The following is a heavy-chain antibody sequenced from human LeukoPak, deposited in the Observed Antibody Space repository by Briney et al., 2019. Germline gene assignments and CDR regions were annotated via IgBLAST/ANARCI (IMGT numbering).Heavy chain of an antibody. CDR2: IIPIFGTA. V-gene: IGHV1-69*05. D-gene: IGHD3-10*01. Sequence: ASVKVSCKASGGTFSSYAISWVRQAPGQGLEWMGGIIPIFGTANYAQKFQGRVTITTDESTSTAYMELSSLRSEDTAVYYCADRGPRKDAFDIWGQGTMVTVSS. CDR3: ADRGPRKDAFDI. J-gene: IGHJ3*02. CDR1: GGTFSSYA.